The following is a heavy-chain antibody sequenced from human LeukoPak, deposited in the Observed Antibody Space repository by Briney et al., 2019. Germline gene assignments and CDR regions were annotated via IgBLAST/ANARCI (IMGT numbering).Heavy chain of an antibody. CDR3: ARSPDGLMGATSD. J-gene: IGHJ4*02. V-gene: IGHV3-53*01. D-gene: IGHD1-26*01. CDR2: IYSGGRT. Sequence: GGSLRLSCAASGFTVSSNYMSWVRQVPGKGLEWVSVIYSGGRTYYADSVKGRFTISRDNSKNTLYLQMNGLRAEDAAVYYCARSPDGLMGATSDWGQGALVTVSS. CDR1: GFTVSSNY.